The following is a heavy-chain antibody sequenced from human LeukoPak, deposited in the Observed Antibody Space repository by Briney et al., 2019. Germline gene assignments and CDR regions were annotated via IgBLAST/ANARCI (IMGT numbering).Heavy chain of an antibody. CDR1: GGPIRDYY. Sequence: SETLSLTCTVSGGPIRDYYWSWIRQPPGKGLEWIGYVYYTGSTNYNPSLKSRLTISVDVSKNQFSLKLSSVTAADTAVYYCARHIVVVLAAQDAFDIWGQGTMVTVSS. CDR2: VYYTGST. CDR3: ARHIVVVLAAQDAFDI. J-gene: IGHJ3*02. D-gene: IGHD2-15*01. V-gene: IGHV4-59*08.